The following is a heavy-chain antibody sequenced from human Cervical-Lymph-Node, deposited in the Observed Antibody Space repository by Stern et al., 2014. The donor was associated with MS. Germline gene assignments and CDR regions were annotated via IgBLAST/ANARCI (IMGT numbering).Heavy chain of an antibody. CDR2: ISGSGGST. J-gene: IGHJ4*02. Sequence: EVQLVESGGGLVQPGGSLRLSCAASAFTFSNYAMSWVRQAPGNGLEWVSAISGSGGSTYYADSVKGRFTISRDNSKNTLYLQMNSLRVEDTAVYYCAKDPGPYYDFWSGYPLFDYWGQGTLVTVSS. CDR3: AKDPGPYYDFWSGYPLFDY. D-gene: IGHD3-3*01. V-gene: IGHV3-23*04. CDR1: AFTFSNYA.